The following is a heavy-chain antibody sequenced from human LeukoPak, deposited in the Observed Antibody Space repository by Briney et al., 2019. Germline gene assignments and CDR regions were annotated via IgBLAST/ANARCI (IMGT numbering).Heavy chain of an antibody. Sequence: GGSLRLSCAVSGFTFSDHYMDWVRQAPGKGLEWVGRSRNRAKSYTTDYAASVKGRFTISRDDSKSTLYLQMNSLETEDTAVYYCSRDATGDHWGQGTLISVSS. CDR1: GFTFSDHY. V-gene: IGHV3-72*01. CDR2: SRNRAKSYTT. J-gene: IGHJ4*02. CDR3: SRDATGDH.